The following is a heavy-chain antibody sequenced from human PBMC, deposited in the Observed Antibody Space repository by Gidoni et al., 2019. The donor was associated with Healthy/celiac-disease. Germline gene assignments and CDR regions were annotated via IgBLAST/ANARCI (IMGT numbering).Heavy chain of an antibody. J-gene: IGHJ4*02. CDR1: GGSFRGYY. Sequence: QVQLQQWGAGLLKPSETLSLTCAVYGGSFRGYYWSWIRQPPGKGLEWIGEINHSGRTNYNPSLKSRVTISVDTSKNQFSLKLSSVTAADTAVYYCARGWGGLVVAATLDYWGQGTLVTVSS. V-gene: IGHV4-34*01. CDR2: INHSGRT. D-gene: IGHD2-15*01. CDR3: ARGWGGLVVAATLDY.